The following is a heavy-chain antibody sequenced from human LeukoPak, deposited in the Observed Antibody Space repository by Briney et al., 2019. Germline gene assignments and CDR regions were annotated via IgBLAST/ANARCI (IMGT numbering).Heavy chain of an antibody. CDR3: ARVPTPRRRGPPDY. D-gene: IGHD3-10*01. Sequence: GASVKVSCKASGYTFTSYGISWVRQAPGQGLEWMGWISAYNGNTNYAQKLQVRVTMTTDTSTSTAYMELRSLRSDDTAVYYCARVPTPRRRGPPDYWGQGTLVTVSS. CDR2: ISAYNGNT. V-gene: IGHV1-18*01. J-gene: IGHJ4*02. CDR1: GYTFTSYG.